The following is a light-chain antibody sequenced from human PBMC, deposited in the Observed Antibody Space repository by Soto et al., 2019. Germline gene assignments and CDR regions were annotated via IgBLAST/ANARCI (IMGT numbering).Light chain of an antibody. V-gene: IGKV3D-20*02. CDR2: GAS. CDR3: QQGGNWPLT. Sequence: EIVLTQSPGTLSSSPGERATLSCRAIQSVSSSYLAWYQQKPGQAPRLLIYGASTRATGIPARFSGSGSGTDFTLTISSLEPEDFAVYYCQQGGNWPLTFGQGTRLEIK. CDR1: QSVSSSY. J-gene: IGKJ5*01.